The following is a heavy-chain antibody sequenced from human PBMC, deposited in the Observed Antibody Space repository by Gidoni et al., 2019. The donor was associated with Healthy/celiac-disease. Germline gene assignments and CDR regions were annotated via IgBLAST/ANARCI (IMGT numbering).Heavy chain of an antibody. CDR2: ISSSGSTI. CDR3: AREEYCDSSVLY. CDR1: GFTFSDYY. Sequence: QVQLVESGGGLVKSGGSLTLSCAASGFTFSDYYMRWIRQAPGKGLEWVSYISSSGSTIYYADSVKGRFTISRDNAKNSLYLQMNSLRAEDTAVYYCAREEYCDSSVLYWGQGTLVTVSS. D-gene: IGHD3-22*01. V-gene: IGHV3-11*01. J-gene: IGHJ4*02.